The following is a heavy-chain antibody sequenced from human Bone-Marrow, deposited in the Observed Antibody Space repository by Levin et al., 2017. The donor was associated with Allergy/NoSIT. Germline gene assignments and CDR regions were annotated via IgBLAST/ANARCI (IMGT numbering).Heavy chain of an antibody. V-gene: IGHV3-30*04. CDR2: ITYDGSNK. CDR1: GFTFSNYA. D-gene: IGHD4-17*01. J-gene: IGHJ3*02. CDR3: ARDKGGFSTVTLRSDAFDI. Sequence: PGGSLRLSCVGSGFTFSNYAIHWVRQAPGKGLEWVTVITYDGSNKYYADSVKGRISVSRDNSKDTVYLQMNSLRSEDTGLYYCARDKGGFSTVTLRSDAFDIWGQGTMVSVSS.